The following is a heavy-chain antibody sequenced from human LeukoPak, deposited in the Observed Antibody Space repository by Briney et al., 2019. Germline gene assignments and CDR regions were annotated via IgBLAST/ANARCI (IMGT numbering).Heavy chain of an antibody. CDR3: ARDRYYGDYEGPAFDI. CDR1: GFPFSSYG. V-gene: IGHV3-7*03. J-gene: IGHJ3*02. Sequence: GRSLRLSCVASGFPFSSYGMHWVRQAPGKGLEWVANIKQDGSEKYYVDSVKGRFTISRDNAKNSLYLQMNSLRAEDTAVYYCARDRYYGDYEGPAFDIWGQGTMVTVSS. CDR2: IKQDGSEK. D-gene: IGHD4-17*01.